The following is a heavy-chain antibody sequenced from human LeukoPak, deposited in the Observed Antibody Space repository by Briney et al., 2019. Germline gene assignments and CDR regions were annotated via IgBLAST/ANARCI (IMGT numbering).Heavy chain of an antibody. V-gene: IGHV3-48*04. CDR2: ISSSGSTT. D-gene: IGHD3-22*01. CDR1: GFTFSSYA. J-gene: IGHJ4*02. CDR3: ARDNYDSSGYYFD. Sequence: GGSLRLSCAASGFTFSSYAMTWVRQAPGKGLEWVSYISSSGSTTHYADSVKGRFTISRDNAKNSLYLQMNSLRAEDTAVYYCARDNYDSSGYYFDWGQGTLVTVSS.